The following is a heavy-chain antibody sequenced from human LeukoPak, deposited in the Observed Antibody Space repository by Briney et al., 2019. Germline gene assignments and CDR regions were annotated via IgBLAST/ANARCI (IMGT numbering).Heavy chain of an antibody. CDR1: GFTFSDYG. Sequence: GRSLRLSCAASGFTFSDYGIHWVRQAPGKGLEWVAVIWYDGTNKYYGDSVKGRFTISRDNSKNTLYLQMNSLRAEDTTVYYCAKDRGSYSTTADSWGQGTLVTVSS. CDR3: AKDRGSYSTTADS. D-gene: IGHD1-26*01. J-gene: IGHJ5*01. V-gene: IGHV3-33*06. CDR2: IWYDGTNK.